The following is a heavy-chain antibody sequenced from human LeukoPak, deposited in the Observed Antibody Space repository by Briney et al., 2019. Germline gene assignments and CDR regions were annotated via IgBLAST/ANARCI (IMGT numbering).Heavy chain of an antibody. Sequence: GGSLRPSCAASGFTFSSYAMSWVRQAPGKGLEWVSAISGSGGSTYYADSVKGRFTISRDNSKNTLYLQMNSLRAEDTAVYYCAKVPTVTAIFGWFDPWGQGTLVTVSS. CDR1: GFTFSSYA. J-gene: IGHJ5*02. D-gene: IGHD2-21*02. CDR3: AKVPTVTAIFGWFDP. CDR2: ISGSGGST. V-gene: IGHV3-23*01.